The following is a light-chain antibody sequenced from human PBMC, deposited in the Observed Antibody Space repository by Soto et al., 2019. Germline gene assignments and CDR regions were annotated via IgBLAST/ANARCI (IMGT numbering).Light chain of an antibody. CDR2: DVS. CDR1: SSNVGNFNV. J-gene: IGLJ2*01. CDR3: CSYAASGSLL. Sequence: QSALTQPASVSGSPGQSITISCTGTSSNVGNFNVVSWYQQHPGKAPKVIIYDVSERPSGVSNRFSGSKSGNTASLTISGLQAEDEADYYCCSYAASGSLLFGGGTKVTVL. V-gene: IGLV2-23*02.